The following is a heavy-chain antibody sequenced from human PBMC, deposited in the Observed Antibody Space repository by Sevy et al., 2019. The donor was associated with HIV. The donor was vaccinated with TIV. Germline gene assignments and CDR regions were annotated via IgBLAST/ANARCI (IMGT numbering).Heavy chain of an antibody. V-gene: IGHV3-7*01. CDR2: IKQDAGQK. CDR3: ARDDGNYYFHY. D-gene: IGHD1-7*01. CDR1: GFTFSKYW. Sequence: GGSLRLSCAASGFTFSKYWMGWVRQAPGKGLGWVANIKQDAGQKYYVDSVKGGFTISRDNAKNSLYLQMNSLRAEDTAVYFCARDDGNYYFHYWGQGTLVSVSS. J-gene: IGHJ4*02.